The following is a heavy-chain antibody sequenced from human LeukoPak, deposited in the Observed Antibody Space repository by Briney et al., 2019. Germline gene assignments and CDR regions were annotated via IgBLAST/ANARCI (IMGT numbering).Heavy chain of an antibody. CDR2: IYHSGST. D-gene: IGHD3-16*02. J-gene: IGHJ4*02. CDR1: GGSISSSNW. V-gene: IGHV4-4*02. CDR3: ARDRPGPIGLGELSFYYFDY. Sequence: KPSQTLSLTCAVSGGSISSSNWWSWVRQPPGKGLEWVGEIYHSGSTNYNPSLKSRVTISVDKSKNQFSLKLSSVTAADTAVYYCARDRPGPIGLGELSFYYFDYWGQGTLVTVSS.